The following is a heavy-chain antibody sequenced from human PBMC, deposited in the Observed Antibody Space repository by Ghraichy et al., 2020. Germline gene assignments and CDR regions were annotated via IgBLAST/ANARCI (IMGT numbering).Heavy chain of an antibody. J-gene: IGHJ4*02. CDR3: AKGYNWNDGALDY. V-gene: IGHV3-9*01. CDR1: GFTFDDYA. Sequence: SLRLSCAASGFTFDDYAMHWVRQAPGKGLEWVSGISWNSGSIGYADSVKGRFTISRDNAKNSLYLQMNSLRAEDTALYYCAKGYNWNDGALDYWGQGTLVTVSS. CDR2: ISWNSGSI. D-gene: IGHD1-20*01.